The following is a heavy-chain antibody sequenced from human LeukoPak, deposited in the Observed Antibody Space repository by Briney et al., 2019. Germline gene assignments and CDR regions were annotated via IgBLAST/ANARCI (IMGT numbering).Heavy chain of an antibody. CDR1: GGSISSSSYY. CDR3: ARRAYCGGDCSAYYFDY. V-gene: IGHV4-39*01. Sequence: SETLSLTCTVSGGSISSSSYYWGWIRQPPGKGLEWIGSIYYSGSTYYNPSLKSRVTISLDPSKDQFSRKLSSVTAADTSVYSCARRAYCGGDCSAYYFDYWGQGTLVTVSS. D-gene: IGHD2-21*02. CDR2: IYYSGST. J-gene: IGHJ4*02.